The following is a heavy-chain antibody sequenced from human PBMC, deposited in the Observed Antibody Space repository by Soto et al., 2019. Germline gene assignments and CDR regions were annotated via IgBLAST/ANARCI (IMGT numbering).Heavy chain of an antibody. CDR3: ASHYGDNGWFDP. Sequence: VGSLRLSCAASGFTFSAYNMNWVRQPPGKGLEWVSSITSSSSSIYYADSLKGRFTISRDNAKNSLYLQMNSLRAEDTAVYYCASHYGDNGWFDPWGQGTLVTVSS. CDR1: GFTFSAYN. CDR2: ITSSSSSI. J-gene: IGHJ5*02. D-gene: IGHD4-17*01. V-gene: IGHV3-21*06.